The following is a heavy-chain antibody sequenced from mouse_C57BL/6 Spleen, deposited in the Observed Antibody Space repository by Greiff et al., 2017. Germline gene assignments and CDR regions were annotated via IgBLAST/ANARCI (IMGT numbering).Heavy chain of an antibody. D-gene: IGHD1-1*01. J-gene: IGHJ2*01. Sequence: VQLKESGGGLVQPGGSLKLSCAASGFTFSDYGMAWVRQAPRKGPEWVAFISNLAYSIYYADTVTGRFTISREKATNTLYLEMSSLRSEDKAMYYCARQGYYDRGYYFDYWGQGTTLTVSS. CDR1: GFTFSDYG. V-gene: IGHV5-15*01. CDR2: ISNLAYSI. CDR3: ARQGYYDRGYYFDY.